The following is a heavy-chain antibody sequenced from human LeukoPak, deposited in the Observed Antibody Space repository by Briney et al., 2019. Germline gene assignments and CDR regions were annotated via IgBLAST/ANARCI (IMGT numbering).Heavy chain of an antibody. CDR3: ASKEAFYDLLTGYYFTGAFDYWGQGTLVTVSSGSESWRHFGGQERKPGRDAMDV. Sequence: SETLSLTCTVSGASISSYYWSWIRQPRAKGLEWIAFMYYSGSTNYNPSLKSRVTISVDTSKNQLSLKLNCVTDADTAVYYCASKEAFYDLLTGYYFTGAFDYWGQGTLVTVSSGSESWRHFGGQERKPGRDAMDVWGQGTTVTVSS. V-gene: IGHV4-59*08. D-gene: IGHD3-9*01. J-gene: IGHJ6*02. CDR2: MYYSGST. CDR1: GASISSYY.